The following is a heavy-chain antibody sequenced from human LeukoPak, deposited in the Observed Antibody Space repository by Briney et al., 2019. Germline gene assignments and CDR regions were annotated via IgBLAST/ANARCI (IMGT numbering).Heavy chain of an antibody. V-gene: IGHV1-2*02. CDR3: ARDPYSSNWSYYFVY. D-gene: IGHD6-13*01. J-gene: IGHJ4*02. CDR2: INPNSGGT. CDR1: GYTFTGYY. Sequence: ASVKVSCKASGYTFTGYYMHWVRQAPGQGLEWMGWINPNSGGTNYAQKFQGRVTMTRDTSISTAYMELSRLRSDDTAVYYCARDPYSSNWSYYFVYWGQGTLVTVSP.